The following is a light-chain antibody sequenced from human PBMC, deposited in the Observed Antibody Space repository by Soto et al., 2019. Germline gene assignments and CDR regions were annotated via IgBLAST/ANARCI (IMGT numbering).Light chain of an antibody. V-gene: IGKV1-5*01. CDR3: HQYKSYST. J-gene: IGKJ1*01. Sequence: QSSWPLEPPFGDRETDTRRASQSLNTRLAWYQQRPGKAPKLLIYDASTLESGVPSRFSGGGSGTEFTLTLKNLQPGDLATYICHQYKSYSTFGRGTKVDIK. CDR1: QSLNTR. CDR2: DAS.